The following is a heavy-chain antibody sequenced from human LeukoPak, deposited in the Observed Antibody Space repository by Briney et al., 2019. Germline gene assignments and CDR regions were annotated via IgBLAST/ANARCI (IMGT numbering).Heavy chain of an antibody. Sequence: SGTLSLTCTVSGGSIGGYYWSWIRQPPRKGLEWIGYISSSGSTEYDPSLESRVSISRDTSKNQVSLNLMSMTAADTAIYFCARGHYDLAPWGQGILVTVSS. CDR2: ISSSGST. J-gene: IGHJ5*02. CDR3: ARGHYDLAP. CDR1: GGSIGGYY. D-gene: IGHD3-3*01. V-gene: IGHV4-59*01.